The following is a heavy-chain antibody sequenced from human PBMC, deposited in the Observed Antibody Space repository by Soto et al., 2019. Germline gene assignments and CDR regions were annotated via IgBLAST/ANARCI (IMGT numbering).Heavy chain of an antibody. CDR3: ARGRYGDY. Sequence: QVHLVQSGAEVKKPGASVKVSCKGSGYAFTTYGITWVRQAPGQGLEWMGWISAHNGNTNYAQKIQGRGTVTRDTPTSTAYMELRSLRSDDTAVYYCARGRYGDYWGQGALVTVSS. CDR1: GYAFTTYG. J-gene: IGHJ4*02. D-gene: IGHD1-1*01. V-gene: IGHV1-18*01. CDR2: ISAHNGNT.